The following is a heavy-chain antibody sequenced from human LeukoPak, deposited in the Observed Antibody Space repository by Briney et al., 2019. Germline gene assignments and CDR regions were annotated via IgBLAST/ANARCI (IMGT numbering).Heavy chain of an antibody. Sequence: SETLSLTCAVYGGSFSGYYWSWIRQPPGQGLEWIGEINQGGSTNYNPSLKSRVTISVDTSKNQFSLKLSSVTAADTAVYYCARTTEGYCRGRSCYSYYYYMDVWGKGTTVTVSS. CDR1: GGSFSGYY. D-gene: IGHD2-15*01. J-gene: IGHJ6*03. CDR3: ARTTEGYCRGRSCYSYYYYMDV. CDR2: INQGGST. V-gene: IGHV4-34*01.